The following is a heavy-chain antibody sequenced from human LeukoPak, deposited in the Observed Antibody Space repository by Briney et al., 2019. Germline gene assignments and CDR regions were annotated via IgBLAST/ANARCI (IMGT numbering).Heavy chain of an antibody. CDR3: ARERDYGGNSDAFDI. CDR1: GGTFSSYA. Sequence: ASVKGSCKASGGTFSSYAISWVRQAPGQGLEWMGGIIPIFGTANYAQKFQGRVTITADESTSTANMELSSLRSEDTAVYYCARERDYGGNSDAFDIWGQETRDTVSS. D-gene: IGHD4-23*01. CDR2: IIPIFGTA. V-gene: IGHV1-69*13. J-gene: IGHJ3*02.